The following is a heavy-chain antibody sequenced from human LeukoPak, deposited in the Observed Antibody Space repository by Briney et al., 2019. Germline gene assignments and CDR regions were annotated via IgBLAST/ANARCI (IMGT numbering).Heavy chain of an antibody. Sequence: PSGTLSLTCAVSGGSISSSNWWSWVRQPPGKGLEWIGEIYHSGSTNYNPSLKSRVTISVDKSKNQFSLKLSSVTAADTAVYYCASSSGWYLRGYFDYWGQGTLVTVSS. CDR1: GGSISSSNW. V-gene: IGHV4-4*02. CDR3: ASSSGWYLRGYFDY. D-gene: IGHD6-19*01. J-gene: IGHJ4*02. CDR2: IYHSGST.